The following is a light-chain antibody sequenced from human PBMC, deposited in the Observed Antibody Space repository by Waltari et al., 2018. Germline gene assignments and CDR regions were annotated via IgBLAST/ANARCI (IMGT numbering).Light chain of an antibody. CDR2: STN. CDR3: VLYMGSGIWV. V-gene: IGLV8-61*01. CDR1: SGSVSPSYY. J-gene: IGLJ3*02. Sequence: QTVVTQEPSFSVSPGGTVTLTCGLSSGSVSPSYYPSWYQQTPVQAPRTLIYSTNTRSSGVPDRFSGSILGNKAALTITGAQADDESDYYCVLYMGSGIWVFGGGTKLTVL.